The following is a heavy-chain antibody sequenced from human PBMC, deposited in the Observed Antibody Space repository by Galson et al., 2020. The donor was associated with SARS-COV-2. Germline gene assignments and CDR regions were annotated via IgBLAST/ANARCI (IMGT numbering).Heavy chain of an antibody. Sequence: SETLSLTCTVSGGPIISSSHYWGWIRQPPGKGREWIGSVYYSGSTHYNPSLESRVTVSVDTSNNQFSLRLNSVIAADTAVYYCARHRRWLQSGCDYWGQGTPVTVSS. CDR3: ARHRRWLQSGCDY. J-gene: IGHJ4*02. CDR2: VYYSGST. D-gene: IGHD3-10*01. V-gene: IGHV4-39*01. CDR1: GGPIISSSHY.